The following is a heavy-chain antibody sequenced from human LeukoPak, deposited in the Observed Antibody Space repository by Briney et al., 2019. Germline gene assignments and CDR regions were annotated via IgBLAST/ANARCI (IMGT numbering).Heavy chain of an antibody. Sequence: PGGSLRLSCAASGFTVSSNYMCWVRRAPGKGLDWVSVIFSGGSTYYADSVKGRFTISRDNSKNTVPLQMNSLRAEDTAIYYCARGRYHALDYWGQGTLVTVSS. CDR1: GFTVSSNY. CDR3: ARGRYHALDY. J-gene: IGHJ4*02. CDR2: IFSGGST. D-gene: IGHD3-9*01. V-gene: IGHV3-53*01.